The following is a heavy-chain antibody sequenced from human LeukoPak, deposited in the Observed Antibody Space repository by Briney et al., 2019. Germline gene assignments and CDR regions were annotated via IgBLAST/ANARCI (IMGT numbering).Heavy chain of an antibody. CDR1: GGSISSSSYS. V-gene: IGHV4-39*01. J-gene: IGHJ6*02. CDR2: IHYDGNT. D-gene: IGHD6-19*01. Sequence: SETLSLTCTVSGGSISSSSYSWTWIRQPPGKGLEWIGSIHYDGNTYYKPALRSRVTISVDTSNQFSLRLSSATAADTAVYYCARRGGSSGWYYYYGMDVWGQGTTVTVSS. CDR3: ARRGGSSGWYYYYGMDV.